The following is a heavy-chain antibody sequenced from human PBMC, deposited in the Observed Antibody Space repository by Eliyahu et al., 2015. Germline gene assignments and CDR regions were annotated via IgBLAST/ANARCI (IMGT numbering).Heavy chain of an antibody. CDR3: ARDWATTLSPSGH. J-gene: IGHJ4*02. Sequence: QVQLVQSGAEVKKPGPSVXVSCKTSGYXFXRYGISWVRQAXGRGLEWVGWISAYNGNANYAENLQGRVTLTTDTSTRTAYMELRSLRSDDTALYYCARDWATTLSPSGHWGQGTLVSVSS. V-gene: IGHV1-18*01. D-gene: IGHD5-12*01. CDR2: ISAYNGNA. CDR1: GYXFXRYG.